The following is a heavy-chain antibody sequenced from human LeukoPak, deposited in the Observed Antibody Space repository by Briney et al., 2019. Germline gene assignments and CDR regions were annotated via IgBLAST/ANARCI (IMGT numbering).Heavy chain of an antibody. V-gene: IGHV1-69*13. CDR2: IIPIFGTA. D-gene: IGHD3-10*01. Sequence: SVKVSCKASGGTFSSYAISWVRQAPGQGLEWMGGIIPIFGTANYAQKFQGRVTITADESTSTAYMELSSLRSEDTAVYYCARDRQLLWFGELLFLPVDYWGQGTLVTVSS. CDR1: GGTFSSYA. CDR3: ARDRQLLWFGELLFLPVDY. J-gene: IGHJ4*02.